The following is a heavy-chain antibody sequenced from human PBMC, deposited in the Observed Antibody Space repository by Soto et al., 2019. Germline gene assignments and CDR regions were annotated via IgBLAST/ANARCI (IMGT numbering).Heavy chain of an antibody. CDR1: GGSISSYY. D-gene: IGHD1-7*01. Sequence: SETLSLTCTVSGGSISSYYWSWIRQPPGKGLEWIGYIYYSGSTNYNPSLKSRVTISVDTSKNQFSLKLSSVTAADTAVYYCARDPWYNWNYVSYYYYGMDVWGQGTTVTVSS. V-gene: IGHV4-59*01. CDR2: IYYSGST. CDR3: ARDPWYNWNYVSYYYYGMDV. J-gene: IGHJ6*02.